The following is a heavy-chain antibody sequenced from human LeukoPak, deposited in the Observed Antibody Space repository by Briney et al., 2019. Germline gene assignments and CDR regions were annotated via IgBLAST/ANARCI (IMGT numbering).Heavy chain of an antibody. CDR2: ISSSSGYK. D-gene: IGHD3-22*01. CDR3: ARDQHYYDSSGPYDAFDI. Sequence: GGSLRLSCAVSGFTFSSYSMTWVRQAPGKGLEWVSSISSSSGYKYYADSVKGRFTISRDNSKNTLYLQMNSLRAEDTAVYYCARDQHYYDSSGPYDAFDIWGQGTMVTVSS. CDR1: GFTFSSYS. V-gene: IGHV3-21*01. J-gene: IGHJ3*02.